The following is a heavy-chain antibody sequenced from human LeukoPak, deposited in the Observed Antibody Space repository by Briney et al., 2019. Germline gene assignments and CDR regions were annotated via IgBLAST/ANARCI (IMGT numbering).Heavy chain of an antibody. Sequence: GGSLRLSCAASGLNFRSYSMNWVRQAPGKGLEWVSYISSFSGTIDYADSVKGRFTISRDNAKNSLYLQMNSLRAEDTAVYYCARRSGIAVAGAFDYWGQGTLVTVSS. CDR1: GLNFRSYS. D-gene: IGHD6-19*01. J-gene: IGHJ4*02. CDR2: ISSFSGTI. CDR3: ARRSGIAVAGAFDY. V-gene: IGHV3-48*01.